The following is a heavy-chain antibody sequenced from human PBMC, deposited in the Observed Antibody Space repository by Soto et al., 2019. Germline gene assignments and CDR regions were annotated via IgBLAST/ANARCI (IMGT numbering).Heavy chain of an antibody. CDR1: GYTFTSYD. CDR3: ARASITMIVVVSQFDY. V-gene: IGHV1-8*01. CDR2: MNPNSGNT. J-gene: IGHJ4*02. Sequence: ASVKVSCKASGYTFTSYDINWVRQATGQGLEWMGWMNPNSGNTGYAQKLQGRVTMTTDTSTSTAYMELRSLRSDDTAVYYCARASITMIVVVSQFDYWGQGTLVTVSS. D-gene: IGHD3-22*01.